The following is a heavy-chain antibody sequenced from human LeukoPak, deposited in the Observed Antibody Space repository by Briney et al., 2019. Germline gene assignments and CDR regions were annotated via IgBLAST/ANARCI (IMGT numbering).Heavy chain of an antibody. CDR2: LYHSDSI. D-gene: IGHD6-13*01. Sequence: SETLSLTCAVSVYSISSGYYWIWIRQPPGKGLEWIGSLYHSDSIYYNPSLESRVTMSVDTSKNQFSLKLSFVTAADTAVYYCARQHDSYHYYYVDVWGAGTTVTVSS. CDR1: VYSISSGYY. V-gene: IGHV4-38-2*01. CDR3: ARQHDSYHYYYVDV. J-gene: IGHJ6*03.